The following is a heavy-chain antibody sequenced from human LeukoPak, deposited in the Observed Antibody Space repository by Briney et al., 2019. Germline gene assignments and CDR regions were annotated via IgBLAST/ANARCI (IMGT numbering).Heavy chain of an antibody. Sequence: GASVKVSCKASGYTFISYSMNWVRQAPAQGLAWMGWINTNTGNSTYAQGFTGRFVFSLDTSVSTAYLQIRSLKAEDTAVYYCARSIGAAGYMDVWGKGTTVTVSS. D-gene: IGHD6-13*01. J-gene: IGHJ6*03. CDR2: INTNTGNS. V-gene: IGHV7-4-1*02. CDR1: GYTFISYS. CDR3: ARSIGAAGYMDV.